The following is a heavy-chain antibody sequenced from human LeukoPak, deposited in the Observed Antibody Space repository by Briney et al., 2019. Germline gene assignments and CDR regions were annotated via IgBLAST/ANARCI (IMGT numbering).Heavy chain of an antibody. CDR2: ISYSGST. V-gene: IGHV4-59*01. Sequence: SETLSLTCTVSGGSISSDYWSWIRQPPGKGLEWIGYISYSGSTNYNPSLKSRVTMSLDTSRNQFSLKLSSVTAADTAVYSCARVDYGSGSRYYYYFYMDVWGKGTTVTVPS. J-gene: IGHJ6*03. CDR3: ARVDYGSGSRYYYYFYMDV. CDR1: GGSISSDY. D-gene: IGHD3-10*01.